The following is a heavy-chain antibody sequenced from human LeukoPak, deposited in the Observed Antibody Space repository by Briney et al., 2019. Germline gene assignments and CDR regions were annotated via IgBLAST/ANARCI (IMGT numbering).Heavy chain of an antibody. V-gene: IGHV1-18*01. CDR2: ISTYNGNT. J-gene: IGHJ3*02. D-gene: IGHD3-10*01. CDR1: AYTFTTHD. CDR3: ARAPFGSGTHDTFDI. Sequence: ASVKVSCKASAYTFTTHDIIWVRQAPGLGLEWMGWISTYNGNTKYAQTLQGRVTMTTDTSTSTAYMELRSLRSDDTAVYYCARAPFGSGTHDTFDIWGQGTMVTVSS.